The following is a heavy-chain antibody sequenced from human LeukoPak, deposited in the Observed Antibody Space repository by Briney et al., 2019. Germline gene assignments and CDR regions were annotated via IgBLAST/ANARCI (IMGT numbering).Heavy chain of an antibody. D-gene: IGHD2-21*01. Sequence: SVKVSCKASGGTFSSYAISWVRQAPGQGLEWMGGIIPSFGTANYAQKFQGRVTITTDESTSTAYMELSSLRSEDTAVYYCARAPRDYCGGDCYTGDYWGQGTLVTVSS. J-gene: IGHJ4*02. V-gene: IGHV1-69*05. CDR2: IIPSFGTA. CDR1: GGTFSSYA. CDR3: ARAPRDYCGGDCYTGDY.